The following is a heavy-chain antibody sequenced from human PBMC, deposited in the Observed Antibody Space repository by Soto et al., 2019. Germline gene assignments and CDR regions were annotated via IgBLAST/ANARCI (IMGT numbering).Heavy chain of an antibody. Sequence: QVQLQQWGAGLLKPSETLSLTCAVYGGSFSGYYWSWIRQPPGKGLEWIGEINHSGSTNYNPPLKSRVTISVDTSKNQFSLKLSSVTAADTAVYYCARGRWLRSSFDYWGQGTLVTVSS. D-gene: IGHD5-12*01. V-gene: IGHV4-34*01. J-gene: IGHJ4*02. CDR2: INHSGST. CDR3: ARGRWLRSSFDY. CDR1: GGSFSGYY.